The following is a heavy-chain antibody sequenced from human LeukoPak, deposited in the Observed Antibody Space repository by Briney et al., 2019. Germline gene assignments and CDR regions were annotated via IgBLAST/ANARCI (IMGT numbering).Heavy chain of an antibody. Sequence: TGGSLRLSCAASGFTFDDYAMHWVRQAPGKGLEWVSGISWNSGRIGYADSVKGRFTISRDNAKNSVYLQMNSLRAEDTALYYCAKASGWSRYYFDYWGQGTLVTVSS. J-gene: IGHJ4*02. CDR1: GFTFDDYA. CDR3: AKASGWSRYYFDY. V-gene: IGHV3-9*01. D-gene: IGHD6-19*01. CDR2: ISWNSGRI.